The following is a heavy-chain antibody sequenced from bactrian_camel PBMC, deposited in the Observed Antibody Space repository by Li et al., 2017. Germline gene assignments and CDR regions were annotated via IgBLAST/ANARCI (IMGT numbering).Heavy chain of an antibody. CDR2: IYTGTGTP. CDR3: VAGRNCYYGTRY. Sequence: VQLVESGGGLVQPGTSARLSCAASGYTYGCCCMGWFRQAPGKEREGVAAIYTGTGTPLYGGSVAGRFTISQDKASNTVYLLMNSLKPEDTAMYYCVAGRNCYYGTRYWGQGTQVTVS. CDR1: GYTYGCCC. V-gene: IGHV3S31*01. D-gene: IGHD2*01. J-gene: IGHJ4*01.